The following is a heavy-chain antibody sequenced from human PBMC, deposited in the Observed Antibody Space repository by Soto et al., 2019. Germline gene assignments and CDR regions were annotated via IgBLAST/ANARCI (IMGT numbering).Heavy chain of an antibody. Sequence: ESGGGLVQPGRSLRLSCAASGFTFDDYAMHWVRQAPGKGLEWVSGISWNSGSIGYADSVKGRFTISRDNAKNSLYLQMNSLRAEDTALYYCAKDRRNYYGSGIYFDYWGQGTLVTVSS. J-gene: IGHJ4*02. CDR3: AKDRRNYYGSGIYFDY. CDR2: ISWNSGSI. V-gene: IGHV3-9*01. CDR1: GFTFDDYA. D-gene: IGHD3-10*01.